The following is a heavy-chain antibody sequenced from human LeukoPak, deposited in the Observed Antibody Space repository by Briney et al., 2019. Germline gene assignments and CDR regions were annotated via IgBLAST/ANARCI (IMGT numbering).Heavy chain of an antibody. CDR2: ISGSGGST. Sequence: GGSLRLSCAASRFTFSSYAMSWVRQAPGKGLEGVSAISGSGGSTYYADAAKGRFTISRDNSKNTLYLQMNRLRAEDTAVYYCATSGYAPDYWGQGTLVTVSS. CDR1: RFTFSSYA. CDR3: ATSGYAPDY. D-gene: IGHD5-12*01. V-gene: IGHV3-23*01. J-gene: IGHJ4*02.